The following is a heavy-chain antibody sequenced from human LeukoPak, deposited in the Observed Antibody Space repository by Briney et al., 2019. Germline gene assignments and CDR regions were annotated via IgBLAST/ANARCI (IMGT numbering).Heavy chain of an antibody. D-gene: IGHD4-17*01. CDR1: GFTFSTYP. J-gene: IGHJ4*02. Sequence: GGSLRLSCAASGFTFSTYPMNWVRQAPGKGLEWISHIRDSGTTDYADSVKGRFTISRDNAKNSLYLQLDSLRAEDTAVYYCARDHDYAFDNWGQGTLVAVSS. CDR3: ARDHDYAFDN. CDR2: IRDSGTT. V-gene: IGHV3-48*01.